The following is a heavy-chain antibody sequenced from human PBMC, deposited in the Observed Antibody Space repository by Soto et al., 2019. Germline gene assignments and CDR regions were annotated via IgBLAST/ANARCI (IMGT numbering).Heavy chain of an antibody. CDR3: AREGGYSSPRWGYYFDY. D-gene: IGHD5-18*01. V-gene: IGHV1-69*01. J-gene: IGHJ4*02. Sequence: QVQLVQSGAEVKKPGSSVKVSCKASGGTFSSYAISWVRQAPGQGLEWMGGINPIFGTANYAQKFQGRVTITADESTSTAYMELSSLRSEDTAVYYCAREGGYSSPRWGYYFDYWGQGTLVTVSS. CDR2: INPIFGTA. CDR1: GGTFSSYA.